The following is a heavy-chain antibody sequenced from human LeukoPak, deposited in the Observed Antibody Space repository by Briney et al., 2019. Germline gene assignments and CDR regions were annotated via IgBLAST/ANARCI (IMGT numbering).Heavy chain of an antibody. J-gene: IGHJ3*02. CDR3: AKDRGGAYYESSVDI. Sequence: PGGSLRLSCAAPGFSFSNYGIHWVRQAPGKGLEWVAVISYDGNNKYYADSVKGRFTISRDNSKNTLYLQMNSLRAEDTAVYYCAKDRGGAYYESSVDIWGQGTMVTVSS. V-gene: IGHV3-30*18. CDR2: ISYDGNNK. D-gene: IGHD3-22*01. CDR1: GFSFSNYG.